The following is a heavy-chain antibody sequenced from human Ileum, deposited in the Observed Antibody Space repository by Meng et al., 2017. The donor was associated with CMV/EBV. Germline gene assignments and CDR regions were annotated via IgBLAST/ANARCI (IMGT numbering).Heavy chain of an antibody. Sequence: ASVKVSCKASGYTFTGSYIHWVRQAPGQGLEWMGWISPNTDGTNYAQKFQGRVTMTRDTSITTAYMELTRLSSDDTALYYCARRSGGGFSYWGQGTPVTVSS. J-gene: IGHJ4*02. CDR1: GYTFTGSY. D-gene: IGHD4-23*01. V-gene: IGHV1-2*02. CDR2: ISPNTDGT. CDR3: ARRSGGGFSY.